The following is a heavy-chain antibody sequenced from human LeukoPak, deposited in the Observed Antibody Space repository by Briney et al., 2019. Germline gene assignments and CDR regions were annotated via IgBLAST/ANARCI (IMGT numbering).Heavy chain of an antibody. D-gene: IGHD3-22*01. J-gene: IGHJ5*02. CDR1: GGSFSGYY. CDR3: ARVEWEALYCDSSGYNWFDP. CDR2: INHSGSS. Sequence: SETLSLTCTVYGGSFSGYYWSWIRQPPGKGLEWIGEINHSGSSNYSPSLKSRVTISVDTSKNQFSLKLSSVTAADTAVYYCARVEWEALYCDSSGYNWFDPWGQGTLVTVSS. V-gene: IGHV4-34*01.